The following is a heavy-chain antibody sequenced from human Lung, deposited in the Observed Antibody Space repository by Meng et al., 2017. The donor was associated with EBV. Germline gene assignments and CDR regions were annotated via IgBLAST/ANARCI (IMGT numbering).Heavy chain of an antibody. Sequence: VRPGTSGAEVKKPGASLGVSFKASGYSFTSHWMHWVRQAPGQGLEWMGIINPNDGTTSYEQKFQGRVTVTRDTSTSTVYLELSSLRSEDTTVYYCARAGYDSSGYYPQPFDYWGQGTLVTVSS. CDR3: ARAGYDSSGYYPQPFDY. J-gene: IGHJ4*02. CDR1: GYSFTSHW. D-gene: IGHD3-22*01. V-gene: IGHV1-46*01. CDR2: INPNDGTT.